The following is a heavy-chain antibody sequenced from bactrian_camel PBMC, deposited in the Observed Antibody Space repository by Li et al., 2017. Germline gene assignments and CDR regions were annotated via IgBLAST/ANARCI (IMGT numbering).Heavy chain of an antibody. V-gene: IGHV3-2*01. CDR2: IDDDSSTT. CDR1: GCGSITYC. CDR3: ATGRDYSDYVLPFND. Sequence: HVQLVESGGGSVQAGGSLRLSCELSGCGSITYCMGWFRQAPGKGLEYVSAIDDDSSTTRYADSVKGRFTISRDYAKNTVYLQMNSLKSEDTALYYCATGRDYSDYVLPFNDWGQGTQVTVS. D-gene: IGHD4*01. J-gene: IGHJ4*01.